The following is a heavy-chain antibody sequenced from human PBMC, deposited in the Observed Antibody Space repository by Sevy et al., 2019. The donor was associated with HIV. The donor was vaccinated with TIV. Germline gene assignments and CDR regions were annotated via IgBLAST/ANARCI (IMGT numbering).Heavy chain of an antibody. D-gene: IGHD3-22*01. CDR1: GGTVSNYA. CDR2: CIPMFDTA. V-gene: IGHV1-69*13. CDR3: AGSYFDSSGYSPLYYYGMDV. Sequence: ASVKVSCKASGGTVSNYAISWVRQAPGQGLEWMGGCIPMFDTANYAQKFQGKVTLTADGSTTTAYMELSSLRSDDTAVYYCAGSYFDSSGYSPLYYYGMDVWGQGTTVTVSS. J-gene: IGHJ6*02.